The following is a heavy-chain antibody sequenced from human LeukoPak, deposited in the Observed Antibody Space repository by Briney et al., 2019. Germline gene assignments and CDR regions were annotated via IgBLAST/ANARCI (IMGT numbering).Heavy chain of an antibody. J-gene: IGHJ4*02. V-gene: IGHV3-23*01. Sequence: GGSLRLSCAASGFTFSSYAMSWFRQAPGKGLEWVSAIIGSGGSTYYAASVKGRFTISRDNSKNTLYLQMNSLRAEDTAVYYCGEEVAGRGAHFDYWGQGTLVTVSS. CDR1: GFTFSSYA. CDR3: GEEVAGRGAHFDY. D-gene: IGHD1-14*01. CDR2: IIGSGGST.